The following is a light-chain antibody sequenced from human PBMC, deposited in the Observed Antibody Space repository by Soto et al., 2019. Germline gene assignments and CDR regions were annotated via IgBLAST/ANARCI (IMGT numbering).Light chain of an antibody. CDR1: QSVGND. Sequence: EIVLTQSPATLSLSPGERATLSCRASQSVGNDLVWYHHKPGQAPRLLIYSASNRATGIPARFSGSGSGTDFPPTISCLEPEEVAVYYCPERTNWPPTFGGGTKVEIK. V-gene: IGKV3-11*01. CDR3: PERTNWPPT. J-gene: IGKJ4*01. CDR2: SAS.